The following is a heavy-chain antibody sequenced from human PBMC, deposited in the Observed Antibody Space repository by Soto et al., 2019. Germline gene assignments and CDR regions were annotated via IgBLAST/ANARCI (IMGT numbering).Heavy chain of an antibody. J-gene: IGHJ6*03. CDR1: GFTFSNNW. Sequence: GGSLRLSCTASGFTFSNNWMHWVRQAPGKGLVWVSRINADGSSTSYVDSVKGRFTISRDNAENTVYLQMNSLRAEDTAIFYCSRDPHTPGSTDVWGTGTTVT. D-gene: IGHD2-15*01. V-gene: IGHV3-74*01. CDR3: SRDPHTPGSTDV. CDR2: INADGSST.